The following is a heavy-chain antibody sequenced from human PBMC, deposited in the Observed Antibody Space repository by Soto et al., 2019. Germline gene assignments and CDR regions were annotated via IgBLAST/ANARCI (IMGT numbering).Heavy chain of an antibody. D-gene: IGHD6-19*01. CDR1: GGTFSSYT. CDR3: ARDTGSGWPNFDY. Sequence: QVQLVQSGAEVKKPGSSVKVSCKASGGTFSSYTISWVRQAPGQGLEWMGRIIPILGIANYAQKFQGRVTITADKSTSTAYMELSSLRSEDTAVYYCARDTGSGWPNFDYWGQGTLVTASS. V-gene: IGHV1-69*08. J-gene: IGHJ4*02. CDR2: IIPILGIA.